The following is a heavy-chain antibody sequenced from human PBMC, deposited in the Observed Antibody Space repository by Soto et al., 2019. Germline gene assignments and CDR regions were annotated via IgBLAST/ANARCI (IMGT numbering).Heavy chain of an antibody. J-gene: IGHJ5*02. Sequence: ASVKVSCKASGYTFTSYDINWVRQATGQGLEWMGWMNPNSGNTGYAQKFQGRVTMTRNTSISTAYMELSSLRSEDTAVYYCARVLFFGDFWSGYYHNWFDPWGQGTLVTVSS. CDR1: GYTFTSYD. D-gene: IGHD3-3*01. CDR2: MNPNSGNT. CDR3: ARVLFFGDFWSGYYHNWFDP. V-gene: IGHV1-8*01.